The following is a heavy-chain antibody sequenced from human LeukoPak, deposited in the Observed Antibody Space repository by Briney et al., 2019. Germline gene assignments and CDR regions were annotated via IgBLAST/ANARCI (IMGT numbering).Heavy chain of an antibody. J-gene: IGHJ5*02. CDR1: GFPFRNYA. D-gene: IGHD3-16*01. CDR2: IGGADSNT. CDR3: AKVHGVAL. V-gene: IGHV3-23*01. Sequence: PGGSLRLSCAASGFPFRNYAMTWVRQAPGEGLEWVSSIGGADSNTYYAVSVKGRFTISRDNSHNTLYLQMNSLRAEDMAIYYCAKVHGVALWGQGTLSPSPQ.